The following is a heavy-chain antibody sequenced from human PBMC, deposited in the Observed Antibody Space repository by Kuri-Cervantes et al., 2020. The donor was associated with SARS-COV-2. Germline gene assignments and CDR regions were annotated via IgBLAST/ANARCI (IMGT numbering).Heavy chain of an antibody. D-gene: IGHD6-13*01. CDR3: ARDLRPKAAAGTRNAFDI. CDR1: GGSISSYY. V-gene: IGHV4-59*12. CDR2: IYYSGST. J-gene: IGHJ3*02. Sequence: SETLSPTCTVSGGSISSYYWSWIRQPPGKGLEWIGYIYYSGSTNYNPSLKSRVTMSVDTSKNQFSLKLSSVNAADTAVYYCARDLRPKAAAGTRNAFDIWGQGTMVTVSS.